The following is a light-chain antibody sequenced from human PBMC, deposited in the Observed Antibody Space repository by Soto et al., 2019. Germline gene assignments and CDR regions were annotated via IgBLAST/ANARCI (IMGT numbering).Light chain of an antibody. CDR3: QQRSNWPLT. CDR2: DAS. V-gene: IGKV3-11*01. J-gene: IGKJ5*01. CDR1: QSVSIN. Sequence: EIRMSQSPATLSVSQGERATLSCRASQSVSINLAWYQQKPGQAPRLLIYDASNRATGIPARFSGRGSGTDFTLTISSLEPEDFAVYYCQQRSNWPLTFGQGTRLEIK.